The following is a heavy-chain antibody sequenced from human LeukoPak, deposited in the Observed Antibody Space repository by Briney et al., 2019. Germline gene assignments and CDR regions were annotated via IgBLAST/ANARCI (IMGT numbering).Heavy chain of an antibody. D-gene: IGHD2-15*01. CDR3: ARELPPVVNNRFDH. CDR1: GFTFSNYG. V-gene: IGHV3-33*01. J-gene: IGHJ5*02. Sequence: RGSPRLSCAASGFTFSNYGMHWVRQAPGKGLEWVAVIWYDGSNKYCADSVKGRFTISRDNSKNTLYLQINSLRAEDTAMYYCARELPPVVNNRFDHWGQGTLSSVCS. CDR2: IWYDGSNK.